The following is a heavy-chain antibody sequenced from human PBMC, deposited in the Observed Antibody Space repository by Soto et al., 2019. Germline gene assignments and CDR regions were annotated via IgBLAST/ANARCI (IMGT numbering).Heavy chain of an antibody. CDR2: IIPIFGTA. D-gene: IGHD2-21*02. Sequence: QVQLVQSGAEVKKPGSSVKVSCKASGGTFSSYAISWVRQAPGQGLEWMGGIIPIFGTANYAQKFQGRVKITADESTSRAYMELSSLRHEDTAVYYGARLPAYCGRDCSEYGLGYYGVDVWGQGTTVTVSS. CDR1: GGTFSSYA. CDR3: ARLPAYCGRDCSEYGLGYYGVDV. J-gene: IGHJ6*02. V-gene: IGHV1-69*01.